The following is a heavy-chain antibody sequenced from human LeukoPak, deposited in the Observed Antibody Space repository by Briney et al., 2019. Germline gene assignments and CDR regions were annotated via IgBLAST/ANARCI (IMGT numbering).Heavy chain of an antibody. D-gene: IGHD6-19*01. Sequence: PGGSLRLSCAASGFTFDDYAMHWVRQAPGKGLEWASLISGDGGSTYYADSVKGRFTISRDNSKNSLYLQMNSLRTEDTALYYCAKDLIAVAGTTEYFQHWGQGTLVTVSS. V-gene: IGHV3-43*02. CDR2: ISGDGGST. J-gene: IGHJ1*01. CDR1: GFTFDDYA. CDR3: AKDLIAVAGTTEYFQH.